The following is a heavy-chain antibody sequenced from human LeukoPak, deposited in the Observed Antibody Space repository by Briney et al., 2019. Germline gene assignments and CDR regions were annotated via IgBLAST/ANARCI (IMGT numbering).Heavy chain of an antibody. CDR2: IVVGSGNT. V-gene: IGHV1-58*02. Sequence: SVTVSCKASGFTFTSSAMQWVRQARGQRLEWIGWIVVGSGNTNYAQKFQERVTITRDMSTSTAYMELSSLRSEDTAVYYCAADPSYDSSGYYRLDYWGQGTLVTGSS. D-gene: IGHD3-22*01. CDR1: GFTFTSSA. J-gene: IGHJ4*02. CDR3: AADPSYDSSGYYRLDY.